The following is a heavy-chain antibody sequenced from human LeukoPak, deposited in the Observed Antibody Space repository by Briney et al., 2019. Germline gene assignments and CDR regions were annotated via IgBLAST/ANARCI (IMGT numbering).Heavy chain of an antibody. D-gene: IGHD3-22*01. V-gene: IGHV3-15*07. J-gene: IGHJ4*02. CDR3: TTEYYYDSSGYLDFDY. Sequence: GGSLRLSCAASGFTFSNALMNWVRQAPGKGLEWVGRIKSKTDGGTTDYAAPVKGRFTISRDDSKNTLYLQMNSLKTEDTAVYYCTTEYYYDSSGYLDFDYWGQGTLVTVSS. CDR1: GFTFSNAL. CDR2: IKSKTDGGTT.